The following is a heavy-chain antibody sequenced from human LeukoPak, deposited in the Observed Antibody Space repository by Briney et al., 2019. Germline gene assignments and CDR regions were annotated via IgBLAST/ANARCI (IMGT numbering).Heavy chain of an antibody. V-gene: IGHV1-69*04. Sequence: SVKVSCKASGGTFSSYAISWVRQAPGQGLEWMGRIIPILGIANYAQKFQGRVTITADKSTSTAYMELSSLRSEDTAVYYCAREYYYGSGSSYYFDYWGQGTLVTVSS. CDR3: AREYYYGSGSSYYFDY. CDR2: IIPILGIA. J-gene: IGHJ4*02. D-gene: IGHD3-10*01. CDR1: GGTFSSYA.